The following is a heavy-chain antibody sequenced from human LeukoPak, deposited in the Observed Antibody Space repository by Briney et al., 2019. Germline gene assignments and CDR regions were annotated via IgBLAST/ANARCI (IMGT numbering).Heavy chain of an antibody. D-gene: IGHD6-13*01. Sequence: SSETLSLTCTVSGGSISNYFWSWIRQPPGKGLEWIGYIYYSGSTNYNPSLKSRVTTSIDTSKNQFSLKLSSVTAADTAVYYCARHGQTYSNSFDYWGQGSLVTVSS. V-gene: IGHV4-59*08. CDR3: ARHGQTYSNSFDY. CDR1: GGSISNYF. CDR2: IYYSGST. J-gene: IGHJ4*02.